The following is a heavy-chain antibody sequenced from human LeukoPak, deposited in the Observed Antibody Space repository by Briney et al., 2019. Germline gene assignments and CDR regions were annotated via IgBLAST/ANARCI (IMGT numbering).Heavy chain of an antibody. V-gene: IGHV1-8*01. D-gene: IGHD4-23*01. CDR2: MNPNSGNT. Sequence: ASVNVSCKASGYTFTSYDINWVRQATGQGLEWMGWMNPNSGNTGYAQKFQGRVTMTTNTSISTAYMELSSLRSEDTAVYYCARRSSIYYGGDYWGQGTLVTVSS. J-gene: IGHJ4*02. CDR1: GYTFTSYD. CDR3: ARRSSIYYGGDY.